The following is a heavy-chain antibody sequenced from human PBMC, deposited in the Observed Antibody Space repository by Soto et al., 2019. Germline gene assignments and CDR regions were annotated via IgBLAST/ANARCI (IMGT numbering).Heavy chain of an antibody. Sequence: PSETLSLTCAVCGGCFSGCSWSWIRQPPGKGLEWIGEINHSGSTNYNPSLKSRVTISVDTSKNQFSLKLSSVTAADTAVYYCARAESRGYSIAAPGGMDVWGQGTTVTVSS. J-gene: IGHJ6*02. V-gene: IGHV4-34*01. CDR2: INHSGST. D-gene: IGHD6-6*01. CDR1: GGCFSGCS. CDR3: ARAESRGYSIAAPGGMDV.